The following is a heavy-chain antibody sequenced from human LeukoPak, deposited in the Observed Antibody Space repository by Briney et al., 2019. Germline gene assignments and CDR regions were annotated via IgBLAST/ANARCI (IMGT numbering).Heavy chain of an antibody. CDR1: GGSISSYH. CDR2: IYSSGST. D-gene: IGHD3-10*01. CDR3: ARLRRVYGSGSYPLDY. J-gene: IGHJ4*02. Sequence: SETLSLTCTVSGGSISSYHWSWIRQPPGKGLQWIGFIYSSGSTYYNPSLKSRVTISVDTSKNQFSLKLSSVTAADTAVYYCARLRRVYGSGSYPLDYWGQGTLVTVSS. V-gene: IGHV4-59*12.